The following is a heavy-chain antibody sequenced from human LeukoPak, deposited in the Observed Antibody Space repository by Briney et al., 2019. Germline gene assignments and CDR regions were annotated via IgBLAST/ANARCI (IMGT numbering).Heavy chain of an antibody. CDR2: ISGSGGST. CDR1: GFTFSSYA. CDR3: AKDSSIVVVPAAIGWFDP. D-gene: IGHD2-2*01. V-gene: IGHV3-23*01. Sequence: GGSLRLSCAASGFTFSSYAMSWVRQAPGKGLEWVSAISGSGGSTYYADSVKGRFTISRDNSKNTLYLQMNSLRAEDTAVYYCAKDSSIVVVPAAIGWFDPWGQGTLVTVSS. J-gene: IGHJ5*02.